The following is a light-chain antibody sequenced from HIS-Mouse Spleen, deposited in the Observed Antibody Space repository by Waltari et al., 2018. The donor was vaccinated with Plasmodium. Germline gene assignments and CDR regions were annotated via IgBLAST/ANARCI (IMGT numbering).Light chain of an antibody. CDR1: QSVLYSSNNKNY. CDR3: QQYYSTPYT. CDR2: WAS. Sequence: DIVMTQSPASLAVSLGERATLHCKSSQSVLYSSNNKNYLAWYQHKPGQPPQLLIYWASTRESGVPDRFSGSGSGTDFTLTISSLQAEDVAVYYCQQYYSTPYTFGQGTKLEIK. J-gene: IGKJ2*01. V-gene: IGKV4-1*01.